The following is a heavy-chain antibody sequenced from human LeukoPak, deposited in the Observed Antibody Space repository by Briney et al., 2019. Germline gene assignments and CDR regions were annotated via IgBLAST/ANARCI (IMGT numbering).Heavy chain of an antibody. Sequence: GGSLRLSCAASGFRFSSYAMSWVRQAPGKGLEWVSAISGSGVSTYYADSVKGRFTISRDNSKNTLYLQMNSLRAEDTAVYYCARLRSITMIVVPPDYWGQGTLVTVSS. J-gene: IGHJ4*02. CDR1: GFRFSSYA. CDR3: ARLRSITMIVVPPDY. D-gene: IGHD3-22*01. V-gene: IGHV3-23*01. CDR2: ISGSGVST.